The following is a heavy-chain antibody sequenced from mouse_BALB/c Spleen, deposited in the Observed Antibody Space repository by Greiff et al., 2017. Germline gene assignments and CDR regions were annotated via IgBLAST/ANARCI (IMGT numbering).Heavy chain of an antibody. V-gene: IGHV2-9*02. Sequence: VKLMESGPGLVAPSQSLSITCTVSGFSLTSYGVHWVRQPPGKGLEWLGVIWAGGSTNYNSALMSRLSISKDNSKSQVFLKMNSLQTDDTAMYYCARDRGYYSYYFDYWGQGTTLTVSS. CDR3: ARDRGYYSYYFDY. D-gene: IGHD1-1*02. CDR2: IWAGGST. CDR1: GFSLTSYG. J-gene: IGHJ2*01.